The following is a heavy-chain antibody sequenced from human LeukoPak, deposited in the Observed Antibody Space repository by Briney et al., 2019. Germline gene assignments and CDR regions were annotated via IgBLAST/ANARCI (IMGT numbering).Heavy chain of an antibody. CDR1: GASITGLY. CDR3: ARHYYDVLTGHYSPSYGMDV. CDR2: IFYSGST. D-gene: IGHD3-9*01. J-gene: IGHJ6*02. V-gene: IGHV4-59*08. Sequence: PSETLSLTCTVSGASITGLYWSWIRQPPGKGLEWIGYIFYSGSTNYNPSLKSRVTISVDTSKNQFSLKLSSVTAADTAVYYCARHYYDVLTGHYSPSYGMDVWGQGTTATVSS.